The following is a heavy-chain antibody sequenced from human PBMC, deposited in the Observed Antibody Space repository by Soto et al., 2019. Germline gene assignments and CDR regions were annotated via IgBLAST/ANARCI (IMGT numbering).Heavy chain of an antibody. Sequence: QVQLVQSGAEVKKPGASVKVSCKASGYTFTSYDINWVRQATGQGLEYLGWMHPNSGNTAYVQKFQGRVTMTWDTSITTAYMELSSLRSEDPAVYFCARGIKYGAYSRWFDTWGQGTLVTVSS. D-gene: IGHD4-17*01. V-gene: IGHV1-8*01. CDR2: MHPNSGNT. CDR1: GYTFTSYD. CDR3: ARGIKYGAYSRWFDT. J-gene: IGHJ5*02.